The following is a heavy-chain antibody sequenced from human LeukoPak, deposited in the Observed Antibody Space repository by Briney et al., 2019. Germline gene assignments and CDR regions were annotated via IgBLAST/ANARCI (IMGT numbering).Heavy chain of an antibody. CDR3: ARGALVVVRDNWFDP. J-gene: IGHJ5*02. CDR2: INHSGST. CDR1: GGSISSSSYY. Sequence: SETLSLTCTVSGGSISSSSYYWGWIRQPPGKGLEWIGEINHSGSTNYNPSLKSRVTISVDTSKNQFSLKLSSVTAADTAVYCCARGALVVVRDNWFDPWGQGTLVTVSS. V-gene: IGHV4-39*07. D-gene: IGHD2-15*01.